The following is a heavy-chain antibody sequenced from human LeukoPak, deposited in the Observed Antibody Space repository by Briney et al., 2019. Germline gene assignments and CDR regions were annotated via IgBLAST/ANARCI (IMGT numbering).Heavy chain of an antibody. CDR1: GFTFSSYG. CDR3: AREPGVQAAGSAWFDP. J-gene: IGHJ5*02. CDR2: ICYDGSNK. D-gene: IGHD6-13*01. Sequence: PGGSLRLSCAASGFTFSSYGMHWVRQAPGKGLERVAVICYDGSNKYYADSVKGGFTISRDNSKNTLYLQMNSLRAEDTAVYYCAREPGVQAAGSAWFDPWGQGTLVTVSS. V-gene: IGHV3-33*01.